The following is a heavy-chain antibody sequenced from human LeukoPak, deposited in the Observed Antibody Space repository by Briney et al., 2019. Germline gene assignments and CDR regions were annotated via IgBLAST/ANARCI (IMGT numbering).Heavy chain of an antibody. J-gene: IGHJ6*03. Sequence: PGGSLRLSCAASGFTFSDYYMSWIRQAPGKGLEWVSYISSSGSTIYYADSVKGRFTISRDNAKNSLYLEMNSLRADDTAVYYCARARPGYYYMDVWGKGTTVTVSS. CDR2: ISSSGSTI. D-gene: IGHD1-1*01. CDR1: GFTFSDYY. V-gene: IGHV3-11*04. CDR3: ARARPGYYYMDV.